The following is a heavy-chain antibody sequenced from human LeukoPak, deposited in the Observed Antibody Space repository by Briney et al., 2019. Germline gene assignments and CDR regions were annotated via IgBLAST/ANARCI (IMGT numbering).Heavy chain of an antibody. Sequence: SETLSLTCAVYGGSFSGYYWSWIRQPPGKGLVWIGEINHSGSTNYNPSLKSRVTMSVDTSKNQFSLKLSSVTAADTAVYYCARGQRSNYGLYRYWGQGTLVTVSS. CDR2: INHSGST. D-gene: IGHD4-11*01. CDR3: ARGQRSNYGLYRY. CDR1: GGSFSGYY. V-gene: IGHV4-34*01. J-gene: IGHJ4*02.